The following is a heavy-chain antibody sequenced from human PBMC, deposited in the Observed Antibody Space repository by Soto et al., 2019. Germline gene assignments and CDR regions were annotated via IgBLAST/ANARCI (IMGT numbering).Heavy chain of an antibody. V-gene: IGHV3-23*01. J-gene: IGHJ4*02. CDR1: GFTFSSYA. Sequence: EVQLLESGGGLVQPGGSLRLSCAASGFTFSSYAMSWVRQAPGKGLEWVSAISGSGGSTYYADSVKGRFTISRDNSKNSLYQQKTSGRAGDTPVYSWAKFDHGGQGPLVTVSS. CDR3: AKFDH. CDR2: ISGSGGST.